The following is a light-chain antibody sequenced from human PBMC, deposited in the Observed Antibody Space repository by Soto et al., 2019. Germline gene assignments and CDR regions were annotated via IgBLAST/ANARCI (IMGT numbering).Light chain of an antibody. CDR1: QSVSSS. CDR2: GAS. V-gene: IGKV3-15*01. J-gene: IGKJ4*01. Sequence: EIVMTQSPATLSVSPGERATLSYWASQSVSSSLAWYQQKPGQAPRLLIYGASTRATGIPARFSGSGSGTVFTFNISSLQSEDLAVYFCQQYNKWPLSFGGGTKVEI. CDR3: QQYNKWPLS.